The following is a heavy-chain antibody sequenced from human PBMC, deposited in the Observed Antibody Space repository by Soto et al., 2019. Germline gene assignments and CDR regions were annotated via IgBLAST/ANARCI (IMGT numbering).Heavy chain of an antibody. D-gene: IGHD2-2*01. V-gene: IGHV4-4*02. J-gene: IGHJ4*02. Sequence: SETLSLTCAVSGGSVSSTNWWSWVRQSPGKGLEWIGDIYHIGSTNYNPXXXXXXXXXXDKSXNQFSLTLKYVTAADTAVYYCARGFVDQLLWLPFDYWGQGTLVTVS. CDR3: ARGFVDQLLWLPFDY. CDR2: IYHIGST. CDR1: GGSVSSTNW.